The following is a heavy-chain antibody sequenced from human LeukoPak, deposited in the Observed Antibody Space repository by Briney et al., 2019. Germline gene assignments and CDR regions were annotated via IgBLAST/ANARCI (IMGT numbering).Heavy chain of an antibody. V-gene: IGHV3-23*01. CDR1: GFTFNTYA. D-gene: IGHD3-22*01. Sequence: PGGSLRLSCGASGFTFNTYAMSWVRQAPGTGPEWASSISTSGGSTYYADFVKGRFTISRDNSKSTLYLQMSTLRGEDTAVYYCAKHLVKNFYDNSGYLGAFDIWGRGTMVTVSP. J-gene: IGHJ3*02. CDR3: AKHLVKNFYDNSGYLGAFDI. CDR2: ISTSGGST.